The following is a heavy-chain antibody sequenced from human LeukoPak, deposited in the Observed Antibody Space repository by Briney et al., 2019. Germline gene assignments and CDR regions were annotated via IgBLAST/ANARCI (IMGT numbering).Heavy chain of an antibody. Sequence: ASVKVSCKASGYTLTSYDINWVRQATGQGLEWMGWMNPNSGNTGYAQKFQGRVTMTRNTSISTAYMELSSLRSEDTAVYYCARPGRGAARNWFDPWGQGTLVTVSS. V-gene: IGHV1-8*01. CDR1: GYTLTSYD. CDR3: ARPGRGAARNWFDP. D-gene: IGHD6-6*01. J-gene: IGHJ5*02. CDR2: MNPNSGNT.